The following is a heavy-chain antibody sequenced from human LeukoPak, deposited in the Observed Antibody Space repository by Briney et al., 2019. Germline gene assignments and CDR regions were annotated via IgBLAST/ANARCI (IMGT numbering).Heavy chain of an antibody. CDR3: ARSLFRFLEWSYRSYYYYYMDV. V-gene: IGHV1-69*06. CDR1: GGTFSSYA. Sequence: ASVKVSCKASGGTFSSYAISWVRQAPGQGLDWMGGIIPIFGTVNYAQKFQGRVTITADKSTSTAYMELSSLRSEYTAVYFCARSLFRFLEWSYRSYYYYYMDVWGKGTTVTVSS. D-gene: IGHD3-3*01. CDR2: IIPIFGTV. J-gene: IGHJ6*03.